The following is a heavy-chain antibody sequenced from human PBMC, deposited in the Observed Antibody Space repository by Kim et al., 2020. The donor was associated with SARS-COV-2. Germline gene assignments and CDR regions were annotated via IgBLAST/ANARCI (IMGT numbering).Heavy chain of an antibody. CDR2: I. V-gene: IGHV3-21*01. D-gene: IGHD5-12*01. CDR3: ARDYSGGYHY. Sequence: IYCADSVQGQDPHSKDNAHNSLYLQMNSLRAEDTAVYYCARDYSGGYHYWGQGTLVTVSS. J-gene: IGHJ4*02.